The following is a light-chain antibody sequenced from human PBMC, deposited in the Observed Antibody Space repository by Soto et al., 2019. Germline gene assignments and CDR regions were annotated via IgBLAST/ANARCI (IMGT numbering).Light chain of an antibody. V-gene: IGLV2-8*01. Sequence: QSALTQPPSASGSPGQSVTISCTGTSSDVGGYNYVSWYQQHPGKAPKLIIYEVSKRPSGVPDRFSGSKSGNTGSLTVSGLQAEDEADYYCSSYVGSNNLYVFGTGTKVTVL. CDR1: SSDVGGYNY. CDR2: EVS. J-gene: IGLJ1*01. CDR3: SSYVGSNNLYV.